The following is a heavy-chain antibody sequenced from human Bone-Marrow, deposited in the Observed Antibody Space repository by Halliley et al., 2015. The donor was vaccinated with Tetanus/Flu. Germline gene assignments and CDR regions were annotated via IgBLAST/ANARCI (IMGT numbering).Heavy chain of an antibody. CDR2: ITANKGNT. Sequence: QGLEWMGWITANKGNTYYSQKFQGRVSMTTDTFTDTAYLELRSLTYDDTAVYYCARVAQDAFDIWGHGTRVTVTS. V-gene: IGHV1-18*01. CDR3: ARVAQDAFDI. J-gene: IGHJ3*02.